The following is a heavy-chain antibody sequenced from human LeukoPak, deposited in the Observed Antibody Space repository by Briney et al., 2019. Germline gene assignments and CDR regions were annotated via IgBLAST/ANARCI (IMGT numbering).Heavy chain of an antibody. J-gene: IGHJ4*02. Sequence: ASVKVSCKASGGTFSSYAISWVRQAPGQGLEWMGGIIPIFGTANHAQKFQGRVTITADESTSTAYMELSSLRSEDTAVYYCAREAGLGTYFDYWGQGTLVTVSS. CDR1: GGTFSSYA. V-gene: IGHV1-69*13. CDR2: IIPIFGTA. D-gene: IGHD7-27*01. CDR3: AREAGLGTYFDY.